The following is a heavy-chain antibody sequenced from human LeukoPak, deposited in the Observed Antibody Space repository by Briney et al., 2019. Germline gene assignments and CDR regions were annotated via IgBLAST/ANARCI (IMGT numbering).Heavy chain of an antibody. CDR1: GYTFTSYD. CDR2: ISAYNGNT. Sequence: ASVKVSCKASGYTFTSYDINWVRQAPGQGLEWMGWISAYNGNTNYAQKLQGRVTMTTDTSTSTAYMELRSLRSDDTAVYYCARGLYYYDSSGYYFDYFDYWGQGTLVTVSS. CDR3: ARGLYYYDSSGYYFDYFDY. D-gene: IGHD3-22*01. V-gene: IGHV1-18*01. J-gene: IGHJ4*02.